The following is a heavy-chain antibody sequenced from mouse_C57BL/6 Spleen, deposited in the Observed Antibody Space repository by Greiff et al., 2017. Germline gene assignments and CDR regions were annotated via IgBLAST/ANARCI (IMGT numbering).Heavy chain of an antibody. CDR3: ARSRGNSAYFDY. V-gene: IGHV1-64*01. D-gene: IGHD2-1*01. J-gene: IGHJ2*01. Sequence: QVQLQQSGAELVKPGASVKLSCKASGYTFTSYWMHWVKQRPGQGLEWIGMIHPNSGSTNYNEKFKSKATLTVDKSSSTAYMQLSSLTSEDSAVYYCARSRGNSAYFDYWGQGTTLTVSS. CDR2: IHPNSGST. CDR1: GYTFTSYW.